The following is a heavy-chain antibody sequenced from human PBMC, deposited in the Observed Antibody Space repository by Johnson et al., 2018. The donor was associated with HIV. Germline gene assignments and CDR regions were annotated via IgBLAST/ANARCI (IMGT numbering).Heavy chain of an antibody. D-gene: IGHD2-2*01. CDR1: GFTFSSYA. V-gene: IGHV3-30*04. CDR3: ARDTDIVVVPARGDAFDI. Sequence: VQLVESGGGVVQPGRSLRLSCAASGFTFSSYAMHWVRQAPGKGLEWVAVISYDGSNKYYADSVKGRFPISRDNSKNTLYLQMNSLRAEDTAVYYCARDTDIVVVPARGDAFDIWGQGTMVTVSS. CDR2: ISYDGSNK. J-gene: IGHJ3*02.